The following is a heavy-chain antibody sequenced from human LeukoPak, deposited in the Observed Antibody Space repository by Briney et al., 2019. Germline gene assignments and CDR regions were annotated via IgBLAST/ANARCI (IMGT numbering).Heavy chain of an antibody. CDR2: ISGSGGST. Sequence: HPGGSLRLSCAASGFSFSSYVMNWVRQAPGKGLEWVSAISGSGGSTYYADSVKGRFTISRDNSKNTLYLQMNSLRAEDTAVYYCAKRLTYSSGWQPNFDYWGQGTLVTVSS. V-gene: IGHV3-23*01. J-gene: IGHJ4*02. CDR3: AKRLTYSSGWQPNFDY. CDR1: GFSFSSYV. D-gene: IGHD6-19*01.